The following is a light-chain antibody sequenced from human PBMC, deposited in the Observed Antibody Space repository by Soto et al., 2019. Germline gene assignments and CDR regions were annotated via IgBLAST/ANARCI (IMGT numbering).Light chain of an antibody. CDR2: AGS. Sequence: IQLTQSPSTLSASVGDSVTITCRASQGIRNELSWFQQRPGNAPTLRISAGSRLQSGVPSRFSGRGSGTDFTLTISSLQPEDFATYYCQHQAFGQGTKVDNK. CDR1: QGIRNE. V-gene: IGKV1-6*01. CDR3: QHQA. J-gene: IGKJ1*01.